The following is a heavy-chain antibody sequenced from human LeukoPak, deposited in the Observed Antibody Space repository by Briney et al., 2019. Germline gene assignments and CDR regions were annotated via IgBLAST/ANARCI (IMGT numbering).Heavy chain of an antibody. Sequence: PSETLSLTCTVSGGSISSGSYYWSWIRQPAGKGLEWIGRIYTSGSTNYNPSLKSRVTISVDTSKNQFSLKLSSVTAADTAVYYCARGYYYDILTGYYTDAFDIWGQGTMVTVSS. CDR3: ARGYYYDILTGYYTDAFDI. D-gene: IGHD3-9*01. V-gene: IGHV4-61*02. CDR1: GGSISSGSYY. J-gene: IGHJ3*02. CDR2: IYTSGST.